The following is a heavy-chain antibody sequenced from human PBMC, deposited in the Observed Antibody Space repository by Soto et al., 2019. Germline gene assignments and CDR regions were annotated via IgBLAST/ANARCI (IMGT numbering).Heavy chain of an antibody. CDR2: ISAYNNTP. CDR1: GYTFTNFG. J-gene: IGHJ5*02. D-gene: IGHD2-2*01. CDR3: ARVIPGVEAWFDP. V-gene: IGHV1-18*01. Sequence: QGHMVQSGAEVKKPGASVKVSCRASGYTFTNFGVTWVRRAPGQGLEWRGWISAYNNTPNYAQKFQGRVTMTIDTSTSTAYRDLRSLTSDDTDVYYCARVIPGVEAWFDPWRQGTLVTVSS.